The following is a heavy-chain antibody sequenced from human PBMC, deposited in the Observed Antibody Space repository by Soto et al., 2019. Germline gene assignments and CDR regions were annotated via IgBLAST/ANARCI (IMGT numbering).Heavy chain of an antibody. D-gene: IGHD3-3*01. J-gene: IGHJ4*02. CDR2: ISAYNGNT. CDR3: ARLVGRFLEWLVPYCFDY. CDR1: GYTFTSYG. Sequence: GASVKVSCKASGYTFTSYGISWVRQAPGQGLEWMGWISAYNGNTNYAQKLQGRVTMTTDTSASTAYMELRSLRSDDTAVYYCARLVGRFLEWLVPYCFDYWGQGTLVTVPS. V-gene: IGHV1-18*01.